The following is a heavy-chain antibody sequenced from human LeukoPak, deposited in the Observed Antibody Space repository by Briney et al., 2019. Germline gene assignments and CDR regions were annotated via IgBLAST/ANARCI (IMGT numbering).Heavy chain of an antibody. CDR2: INHSGST. D-gene: IGHD5-12*01. V-gene: IGHV4-34*01. CDR3: ARSLRKNDY. J-gene: IGHJ4*02. CDR1: GGSFSGYY. Sequence: SETLSLTCAVYGGSFSGYYWSWIRQPPGKGLEWIGEINHSGSTNYNPSLKSRVTISVDTSKNQFSLKLSSVTAADTALYYCARSLRKNDYGGQGTLVTVSS.